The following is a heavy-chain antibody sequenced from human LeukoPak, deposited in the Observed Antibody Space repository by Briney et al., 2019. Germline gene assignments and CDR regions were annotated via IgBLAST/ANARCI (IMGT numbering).Heavy chain of an antibody. V-gene: IGHV3-9*01. CDR3: ARARIVATIVYYGMDV. CDR2: ISWNSGSI. J-gene: IGHJ6*02. D-gene: IGHD5-12*01. Sequence: GGSLRLSCAASGFTFDDYAMHWVRQAPGKGLEWVSGISWNSGSIGYADSVKGRFTISRDDAKNSLYLQMNSLRAEDTAVYYCARARIVATIVYYGMDVWGQGTTVTVSS. CDR1: GFTFDDYA.